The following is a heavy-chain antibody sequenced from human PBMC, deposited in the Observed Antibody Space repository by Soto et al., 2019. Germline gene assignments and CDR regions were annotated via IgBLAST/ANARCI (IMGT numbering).Heavy chain of an antibody. D-gene: IGHD3-10*02. J-gene: IGHJ5*02. V-gene: IGHV4-59*01. Sequence: PSETLSLTCAVYGGSFSGYYWSWIRQPPGKGLEWIGYIYYSGSTNYNPSLKSRVTISVDTSKNQFSLKLSSVTAADTAVYYCASMYNWFDPWGQGTLVTVSS. CDR1: GGSFSGYY. CDR2: IYYSGST. CDR3: ASMYNWFDP.